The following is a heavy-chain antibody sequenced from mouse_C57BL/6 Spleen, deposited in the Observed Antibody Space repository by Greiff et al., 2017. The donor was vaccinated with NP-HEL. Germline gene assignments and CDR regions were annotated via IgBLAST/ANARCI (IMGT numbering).Heavy chain of an antibody. V-gene: IGHV14-4*01. Sequence: EVQLKESGAELVRPGASVKLSCTASGFNIKDDYMHWVKQRPEQGLEWIGWIDPENGDTEYASKFQGKATITADTSSNTAYLQLSSLTSEDTAVYYCTTYLHYGSSRWYFDVWGTGTTVTVSS. CDR2: IDPENGDT. J-gene: IGHJ1*03. D-gene: IGHD1-1*01. CDR3: TTYLHYGSSRWYFDV. CDR1: GFNIKDDY.